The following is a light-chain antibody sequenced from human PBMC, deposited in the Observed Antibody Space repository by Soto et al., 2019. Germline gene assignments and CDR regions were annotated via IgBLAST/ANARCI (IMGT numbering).Light chain of an antibody. V-gene: IGKV1-5*01. CDR3: LQDINYPWT. CDR1: QSIDSW. CDR2: AAS. J-gene: IGKJ1*01. Sequence: DIQMTQSPSTMSASVGDTVTITCRASQSIDSWLAWYQQKPGKAPKLLIYAASNLQSGVPSRFGGSGSGTDFTLAISSLQPEDSATYYCLQDINYPWTFGQGTKVDIK.